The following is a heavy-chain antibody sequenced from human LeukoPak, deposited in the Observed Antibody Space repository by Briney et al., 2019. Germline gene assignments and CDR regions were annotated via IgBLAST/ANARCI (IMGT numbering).Heavy chain of an antibody. CDR3: ARYYGDYTTPFDY. V-gene: IGHV4-34*01. Sequence: SSETLSLTCAVYGGSFSGYYWSWIRQPPGKGLEWIGEINHSGSINYNPSLKSRVTISVDTSKNQFSLKLSSVTAADTAVYYCARYYGDYTTPFDYWGQGTLVTVSS. CDR2: INHSGSI. D-gene: IGHD4-17*01. J-gene: IGHJ4*02. CDR1: GGSFSGYY.